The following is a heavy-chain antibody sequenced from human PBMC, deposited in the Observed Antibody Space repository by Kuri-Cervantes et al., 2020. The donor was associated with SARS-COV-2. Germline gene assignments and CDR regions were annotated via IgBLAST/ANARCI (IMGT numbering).Heavy chain of an antibody. Sequence: ASVKVSCKASGYTFTSYGISWVRQAPGKGLEWMGGFDPEDGETIYAQKFQGRVTMTEDTSTDTAYMELSSLGSEDTAVYYCARGSVVPAARGSLSAFDIWGQGTMVTVSS. CDR1: GYTFTSYG. CDR3: ARGSVVPAARGSLSAFDI. D-gene: IGHD2-2*01. J-gene: IGHJ3*02. CDR2: FDPEDGET. V-gene: IGHV1-24*01.